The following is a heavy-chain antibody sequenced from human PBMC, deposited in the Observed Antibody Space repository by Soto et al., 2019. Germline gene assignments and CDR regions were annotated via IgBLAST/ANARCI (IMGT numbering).Heavy chain of an antibody. CDR2: LNTGDGNT. V-gene: IGHV1-18*04. CDR1: GYSFSTYG. Sequence: QVLLVQSGAEVKKPGASVKVSCKASGYSFSTYGVSWVRQAPGQGREWRGWLNTGDGNTAYAQKLQGRITFNTDTSPRTAYMELSSLRSDDTAIYYCARGENYGAARDVVDHWGQGTLVTVSS. D-gene: IGHD1-7*01. J-gene: IGHJ4*02. CDR3: ARGENYGAARDVVDH.